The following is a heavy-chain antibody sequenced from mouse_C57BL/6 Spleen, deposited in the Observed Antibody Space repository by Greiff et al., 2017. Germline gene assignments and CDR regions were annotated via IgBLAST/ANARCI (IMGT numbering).Heavy chain of an antibody. V-gene: IGHV1-15*01. Sequence: VQRVESGAELVRPGASVTLSCKASGYTFTDYEMHWVKQTPVHGLEWIGAIDPETGGTAYNQKFKGKAILTADKSSSTAYMELRSLTSEDSAVYYCTDRGLAYWGQGTLVTVSA. J-gene: IGHJ3*01. CDR1: GYTFTDYE. CDR3: TDRGLAY. CDR2: IDPETGGT.